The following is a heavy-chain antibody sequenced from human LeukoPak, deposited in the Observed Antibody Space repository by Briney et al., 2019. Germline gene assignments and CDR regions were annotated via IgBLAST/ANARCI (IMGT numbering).Heavy chain of an antibody. V-gene: IGHV3-13*01. CDR1: GFTFTNHD. D-gene: IGHD6-19*01. CDR2: IGTAGRT. J-gene: IGHJ3*02. CDR3: AKAQTTGYSSGWYSFWAFDI. Sequence: GGSLRLSCAASGFTFTNHDMHWVRQATGKSLEWVSAIGTAGRTYYADSVKGRSTISRDNAKNSLYLQMNSLRAEDTAVYYCAKAQTTGYSSGWYSFWAFDIWGQGTMVTVSS.